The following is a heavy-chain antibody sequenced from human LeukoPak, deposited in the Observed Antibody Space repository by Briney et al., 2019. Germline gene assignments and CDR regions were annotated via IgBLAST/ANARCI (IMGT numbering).Heavy chain of an antibody. CDR3: ARMSSLYGIDY. CDR1: GYTFTSYA. J-gene: IGHJ4*02. V-gene: IGHV1-3*01. Sequence: GASVKVSCKASGYTFTSYAMHWVRQAPGQRLEWMGWINAGNGNTKYSQKFQGRVTITRDTSASTAYMELSSLRSEDTAVYCCARMSSLYGIDYWGQGTLVTVSS. D-gene: IGHD2-8*01. CDR2: INAGNGNT.